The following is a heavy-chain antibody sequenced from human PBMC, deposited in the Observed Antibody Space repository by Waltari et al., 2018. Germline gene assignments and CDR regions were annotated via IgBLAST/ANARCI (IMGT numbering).Heavy chain of an antibody. Sequence: QVQLQQWGAGLLRPSETLSLTCAVYGGSFSGYYWSWIRQPPGKGLEWIGEINHSGSTNYNPSLKSRVTISVDTSKNQFSLKLSSVTAADTAVYYCAREGYSGYRDWGQGTLVTVSS. CDR3: AREGYSGYRD. CDR1: GGSFSGYY. CDR2: INHSGST. V-gene: IGHV4-34*01. J-gene: IGHJ4*02. D-gene: IGHD5-12*01.